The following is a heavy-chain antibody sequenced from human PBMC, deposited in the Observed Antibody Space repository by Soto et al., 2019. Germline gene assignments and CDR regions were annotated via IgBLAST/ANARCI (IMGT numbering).Heavy chain of an antibody. CDR2: INLRAGTT. Sequence: QVQLVQSGAEVKRPGASVRVSCEASGYTFTSSYMHWVRQAPGQGLEWLGIINLRAGTTQYAQRFQGRLTVTRDTSTSTVYMELNSLSSEDTALYYCTRGTGRLSPFDNWGQGTLVTVSS. CDR1: GYTFTSSY. J-gene: IGHJ4*02. D-gene: IGHD2-15*01. V-gene: IGHV1-46*03. CDR3: TRGTGRLSPFDN.